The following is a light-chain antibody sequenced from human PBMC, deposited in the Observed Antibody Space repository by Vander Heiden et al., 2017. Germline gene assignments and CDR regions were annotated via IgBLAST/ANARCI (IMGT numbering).Light chain of an antibody. CDR1: QDSSSW. V-gene: IGKV1D-16*01. Sequence: DIQTHQSPSPLAASVGDTVTIPCRASQDSSSWLAWYQQKPEKAPKSLIYAASSLQSGVPSRFSGSGSGTDFTLTISSLQPEDFAIYYCQQDNSYPPTFGGGTKVEIK. J-gene: IGKJ4*01. CDR2: AAS. CDR3: QQDNSYPPT.